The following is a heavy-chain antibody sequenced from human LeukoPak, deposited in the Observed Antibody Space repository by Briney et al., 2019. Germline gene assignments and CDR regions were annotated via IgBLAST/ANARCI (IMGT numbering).Heavy chain of an antibody. J-gene: IGHJ3*02. V-gene: IGHV4-38-2*02. D-gene: IGHD2-2*01. Sequence: SETLSPTCTVSGYSISSGYYWGWIRQPPGKGLEWIGSIYHSGSTYYNPSLKSRVTISVDTSKNQFSLKLSSVTAADTAVYYCARFPIVVVPAAGRDAFDIWGQGTMVTVSS. CDR3: ARFPIVVVPAAGRDAFDI. CDR2: IYHSGST. CDR1: GYSISSGYY.